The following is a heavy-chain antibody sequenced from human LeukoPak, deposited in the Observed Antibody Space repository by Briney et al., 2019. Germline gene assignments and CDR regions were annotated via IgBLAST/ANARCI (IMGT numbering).Heavy chain of an antibody. CDR2: VNPNNGDT. Sequence: DSLTVTCKASGYTFTGYFIHWVRQAPGQGLEWMGWVNPNNGDTNYAQKFQGRVTMTRDTSNSTAFMDLSRLRSDDTAVYYCAYYSYAAAFDYWGQGTLVSSST. V-gene: IGHV1-2*02. J-gene: IGHJ4*02. CDR3: AYYSYAAAFDY. CDR1: GYTFTGYF. D-gene: IGHD5-18*01.